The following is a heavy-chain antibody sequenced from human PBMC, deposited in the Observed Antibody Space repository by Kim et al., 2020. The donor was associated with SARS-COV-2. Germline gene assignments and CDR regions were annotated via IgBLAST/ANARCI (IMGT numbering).Heavy chain of an antibody. CDR2: IKSKTDGGTT. V-gene: IGHV3-15*01. D-gene: IGHD6-19*01. CDR3: TTDPPSGWYRHGY. CDR1: GFTFSNAW. Sequence: GGSLRLSCAASGFTFSNAWMSWVRQAPGKGLEWVGRIKSKTDGGTTDYAAPVKGRFTISRDDSKNTLYLQMNSLKTEDTAVYYCTTDPPSGWYRHGYWGQGTLVTVSS. J-gene: IGHJ4*02.